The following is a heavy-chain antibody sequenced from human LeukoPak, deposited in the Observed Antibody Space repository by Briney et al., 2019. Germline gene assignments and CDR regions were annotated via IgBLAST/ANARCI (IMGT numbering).Heavy chain of an antibody. V-gene: IGHV4-31*03. J-gene: IGHJ4*02. Sequence: SQTLSLTCTVSGGSISSGGYYWSWIRQHPGKGLEWIGYIYYSGSTYHNPSLKSRVTISVDTSRNQFSLKLSSVTAADTAVYYCARTYYDSSGYYYLFDYWGQGTLVTVSS. CDR3: ARTYYDSSGYYYLFDY. CDR1: GGSISSGGYY. CDR2: IYYSGST. D-gene: IGHD3-22*01.